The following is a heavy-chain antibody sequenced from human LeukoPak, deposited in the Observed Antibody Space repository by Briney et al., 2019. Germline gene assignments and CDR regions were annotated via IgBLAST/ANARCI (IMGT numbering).Heavy chain of an antibody. CDR2: IYYSGST. CDR3: ATNYGGPEYYFDY. Sequence: SETLSLTCTVSGGSISSYYWSWIRQPPGKGLEWNGYIYYSGSTNYNPSLKSRVTISVDTSKNQFSLKLSSVTAADTAVYYCATNYGGPEYYFDYWGQGTLVTVSS. CDR1: GGSISSYY. D-gene: IGHD4-23*01. J-gene: IGHJ4*02. V-gene: IGHV4-59*12.